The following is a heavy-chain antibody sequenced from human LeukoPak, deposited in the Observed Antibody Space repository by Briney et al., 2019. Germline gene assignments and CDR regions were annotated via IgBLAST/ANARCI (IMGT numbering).Heavy chain of an antibody. CDR3: ARGGDNSGYYFDY. Sequence: SETLSLTCTVSGGSISSYYWSWIRQPPGKGLEWIGCIYYSGSTDYSPSPKSRLTISVDTSRNQFSLKLSSVTAADTAVYYCARGGDNSGYYFDYWGQGTLVTVSS. CDR1: GGSISSYY. V-gene: IGHV4-59*01. J-gene: IGHJ4*02. CDR2: IYYSGST. D-gene: IGHD1-1*01.